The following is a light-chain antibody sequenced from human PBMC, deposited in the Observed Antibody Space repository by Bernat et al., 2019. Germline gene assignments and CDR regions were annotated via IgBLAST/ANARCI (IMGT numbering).Light chain of an antibody. Sequence: DIMMTQSPLSLPVTPGEPASISCKSSQSLTHSNGYKYLDWYVQRPGQSPQLLIYLGSNRASGVPYRISGSGSGTRFTLKISRVEAEDVGIYYCMQSLQTPYTFGQGTKLEIK. CDR3: MQSLQTPYT. V-gene: IGKV2-28*01. J-gene: IGKJ2*01. CDR2: LGS. CDR1: QSLTHSNGYKY.